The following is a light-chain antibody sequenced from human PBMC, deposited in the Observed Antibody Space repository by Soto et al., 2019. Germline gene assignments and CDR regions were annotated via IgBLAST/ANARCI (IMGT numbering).Light chain of an antibody. Sequence: EIVLTQSPGTLSLSPGERVTLSCRASQSVSSRYLAWYQQKPGQAPRVLIYGASSRATGIPDRFSGSGSGTEFTLTISRLEPEDFSVYYCQQYGNSPPYTFGQGTKLDI. V-gene: IGKV3-20*01. CDR3: QQYGNSPPYT. CDR1: QSVSSRY. J-gene: IGKJ2*01. CDR2: GAS.